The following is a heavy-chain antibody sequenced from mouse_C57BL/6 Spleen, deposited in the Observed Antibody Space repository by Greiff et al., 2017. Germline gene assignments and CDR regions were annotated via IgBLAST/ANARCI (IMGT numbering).Heavy chain of an antibody. Sequence: QVQLQQPGAELVMPGASVKLSCKASGYTFTSYWMHWVKQRPGQGLEWIGEIDPSDSSTNYNQKFKGKATLTVDKSSSTAYMQPRRLTSEDSAVFYYARTRVRCRRDYWGQGTTLTVSS. CDR1: GYTFTSYW. CDR3: ARTRVRCRRDY. J-gene: IGHJ2*01. CDR2: IDPSDSST. D-gene: IGHD6-1*01. V-gene: IGHV1-69*01.